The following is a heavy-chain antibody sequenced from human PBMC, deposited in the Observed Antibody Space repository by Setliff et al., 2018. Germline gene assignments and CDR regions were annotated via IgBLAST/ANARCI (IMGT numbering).Heavy chain of an antibody. J-gene: IGHJ4*02. V-gene: IGHV1-2*04. CDR3: ARDRDSSGYPYYFDY. CDR2: INPNSGGT. D-gene: IGHD3-22*01. CDR1: GYTFTGYY. Sequence: ASVKVSCKASGYTFTGYYMHWVRQAPGQGLEWMGWINPNSGGTNYAQKFQGWVTMTRDTSISTAYMEPSRLRSDDTAVYYCARDRDSSGYPYYFDYWGQGTLVTVSS.